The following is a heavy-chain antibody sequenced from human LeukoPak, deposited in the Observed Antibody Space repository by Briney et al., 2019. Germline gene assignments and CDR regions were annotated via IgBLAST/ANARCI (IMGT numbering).Heavy chain of an antibody. Sequence: GGSLRLSCAASGFTFSTYWMSWVRQAPEKGLEWVANIKQDGSEEYYVDSVKGRFTISRDNAKESLYLQMNSLRAEDTAVYYCARGEYQLPGDSWGQGTLVTVSS. CDR2: IKQDGSEE. CDR1: GFTFSTYW. CDR3: ARGEYQLPGDS. J-gene: IGHJ4*02. D-gene: IGHD2-2*01. V-gene: IGHV3-7*03.